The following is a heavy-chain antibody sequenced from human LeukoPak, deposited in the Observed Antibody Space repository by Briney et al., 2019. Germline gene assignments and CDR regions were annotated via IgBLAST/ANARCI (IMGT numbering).Heavy chain of an antibody. J-gene: IGHJ4*02. CDR1: GYTFTSYD. CDR2: MNPNSGNT. CDR3: ARAGGYCGRISCPYYFDY. V-gene: IGHV1-8*01. Sequence: ASVKVSCKASGYTFTSYDINWVRQAPGQGLEWMGWMNPNSGNTGYAQKFQGRVTMTRNTSISTAYMELSSLRSEDTAVYYCARAGGYCGRISCPYYFDYWGQGSLVAVSS. D-gene: IGHD2-15*01.